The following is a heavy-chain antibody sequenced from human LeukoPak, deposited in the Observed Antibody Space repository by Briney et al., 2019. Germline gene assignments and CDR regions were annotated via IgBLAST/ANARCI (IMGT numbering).Heavy chain of an antibody. D-gene: IGHD2-15*01. V-gene: IGHV3-30*02. CDR3: AKGLGYCDKGSCYEGGYCDY. Sequence: GGSLRVSCVVSGLKSTSGGMHWVRQAPGKGLVWVAFIRSDGSNVYTLDSVKGRFTVSRDNSKKAMYLDMNSLRPEDTAVYYCAKGLGYCDKGSCYEGGYCDYWGQGTLVIVSS. CDR1: GLKSTSGG. J-gene: IGHJ4*02. CDR2: IRSDGSNV.